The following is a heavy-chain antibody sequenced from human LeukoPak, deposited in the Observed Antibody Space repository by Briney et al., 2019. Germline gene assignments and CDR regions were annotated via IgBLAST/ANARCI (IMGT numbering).Heavy chain of an antibody. J-gene: IGHJ3*02. D-gene: IGHD2-2*02. CDR2: INPNSGGT. Sequence: ASVKVSCKASGYTFTGYYMHWVRQAPGQGLEWMGWINPNSGGTNYAQKFQGRVTMARDTSISTAYMELSRLRSDDTAVYYCARDLNVVPAAIRGGGGAFDIWGQGTMVTVSS. CDR3: ARDLNVVPAAIRGGGGAFDI. CDR1: GYTFTGYY. V-gene: IGHV1-2*02.